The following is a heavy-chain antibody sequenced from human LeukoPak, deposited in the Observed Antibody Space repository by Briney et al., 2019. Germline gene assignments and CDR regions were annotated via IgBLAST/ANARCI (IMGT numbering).Heavy chain of an antibody. CDR1: GGSISSYY. V-gene: IGHV4-59*08. CDR2: IYYSGST. CDR3: ARQDGHYDILTGYYLRSGKFGP. D-gene: IGHD3-9*01. Sequence: PSETLSLTCTVSGGSISSYYWSWIRQPPGKGLEWIGYIYYSGSTNYNPSLKSRVTISVDTSKNQFSLKLSSVTAADTAVYYGARQDGHYDILTGYYLRSGKFGPWGQGTLVTVSS. J-gene: IGHJ5*02.